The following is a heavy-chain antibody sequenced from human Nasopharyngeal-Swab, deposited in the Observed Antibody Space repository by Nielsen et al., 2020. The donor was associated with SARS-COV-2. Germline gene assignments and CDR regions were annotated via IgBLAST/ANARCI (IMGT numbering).Heavy chain of an antibody. CDR3: ARAESTYYDFWSGYDFFDY. V-gene: IGHV3-48*03. CDR1: GFTFSSYE. CDR2: ISSSGSTI. D-gene: IGHD3-3*01. Sequence: GGSLRLSCAASGFTFSSYEMNWVRQAPGKGLEWVSYISSSGSTIYYADSVKGRFTISRDNAKNSLYLQRNRLRAEDTAVYYCARAESTYYDFWSGYDFFDYWGQGTLVTVSS. J-gene: IGHJ4*02.